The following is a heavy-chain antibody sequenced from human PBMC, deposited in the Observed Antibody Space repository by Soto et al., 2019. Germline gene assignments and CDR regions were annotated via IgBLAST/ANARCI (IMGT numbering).Heavy chain of an antibody. CDR1: GFIFSSYT. V-gene: IGHV3-21*01. CDR2: ISSSSSNI. J-gene: IGHJ4*02. D-gene: IGHD4-17*01. CDR3: AREDYAGASPRFDY. Sequence: EVQLVESGGGLVKPGGSVRLSCAASGFIFSSYTMTWVRQAPGKGLEWVSSISSSSSNIEYADSVKGRFSVSRDNANNSLFLQINSLRAEDTAVYYCAREDYAGASPRFDYWGLGALVTVSS.